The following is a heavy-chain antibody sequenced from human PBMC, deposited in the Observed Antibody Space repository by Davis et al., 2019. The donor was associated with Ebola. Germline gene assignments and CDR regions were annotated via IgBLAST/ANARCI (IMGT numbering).Heavy chain of an antibody. J-gene: IGHJ5*02. V-gene: IGHV4-39*01. CDR2: IYYSGST. Sequence: MPSETLSLTCTVPGGSISSSRYYWGWIRQPPGKGLEWIGRIYYSGSTYYNPSLKSRVTISVDTSKNQFSLKLSSVTAADTAVYYCARIYYYDSSGYYYGRFDLWGQGTLVTVSS. D-gene: IGHD3-22*01. CDR3: ARIYYYDSSGYYYGRFDL. CDR1: GGSISSSRYY.